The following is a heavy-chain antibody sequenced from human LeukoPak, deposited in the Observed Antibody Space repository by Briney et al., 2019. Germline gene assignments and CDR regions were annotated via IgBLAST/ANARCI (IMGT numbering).Heavy chain of an antibody. J-gene: IGHJ6*03. CDR1: GFSFTSYW. V-gene: IGHV5-51*01. CDR3: ARTPEYYYYYMDV. CDR2: IYPGDSDT. Sequence: GESLKISCKGSGFSFTSYWIGWVRQMSGKGLEWMGMIYPGDSDTRYSPSFQGQVTISADKSISTAYLQWSSLKASDTAMYYCARTPEYYYYYMDVWGKGTTVTVSS. D-gene: IGHD1-14*01.